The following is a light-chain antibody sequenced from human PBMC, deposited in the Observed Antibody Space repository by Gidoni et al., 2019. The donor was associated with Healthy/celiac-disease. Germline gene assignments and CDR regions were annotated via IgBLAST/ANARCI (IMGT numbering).Light chain of an antibody. CDR1: QSVSSY. J-gene: IGKJ2*04. V-gene: IGKV3-11*01. Sequence: EIVLTQSPATLSLSPGERAPLSCRASQSVSSYLARYQQKHGQAPSLLIYDASNRAPCIPARFSGSGSGTDFTLTISSLEPEDFAVYYCQQRSNWTPLMCSFGQGTKLEIK. CDR3: QQRSNWTPLMCS. CDR2: DAS.